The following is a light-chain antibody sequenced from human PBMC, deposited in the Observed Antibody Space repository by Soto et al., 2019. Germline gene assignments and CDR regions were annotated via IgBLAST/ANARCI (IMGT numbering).Light chain of an antibody. J-gene: IGKJ1*01. CDR3: QKYNSL. V-gene: IGKV1-27*01. CDR1: QGISNY. CDR2: AAS. Sequence: DIQMTQSPSSLSASVGDRVTITCRASQGISNYLAWYQQKPGKVPKLLIYAASTLQSGVPSRFSGSGSGTDFTLTISSLQPEDVATYSCQKYNSLFGPGTQVDIK.